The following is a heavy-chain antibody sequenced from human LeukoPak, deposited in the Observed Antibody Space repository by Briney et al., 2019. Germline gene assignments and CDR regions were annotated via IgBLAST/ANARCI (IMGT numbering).Heavy chain of an antibody. Sequence: GASVKVSCKVSGYTLTELSMHWVRQAPGKGLEWMGGFDPEDGETIYAQKFQGRVTMTEDTSTDTAYIELSSLRSADTAAYYCATAVVVAASHYGMDVWGQGTTVTVSS. CDR3: ATAVVVAASHYGMDV. CDR1: GYTLTELS. J-gene: IGHJ6*02. V-gene: IGHV1-24*01. CDR2: FDPEDGET. D-gene: IGHD2-15*01.